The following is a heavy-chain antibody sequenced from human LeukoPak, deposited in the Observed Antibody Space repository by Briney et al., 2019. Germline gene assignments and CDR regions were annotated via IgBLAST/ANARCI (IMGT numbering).Heavy chain of an antibody. CDR2: INHSGST. V-gene: IGHV4-34*01. D-gene: IGHD2-15*01. J-gene: IGHJ3*02. CDR1: GGSFSGYY. Sequence: SETLSLTCAVYGGSFSGYYWSWIRQPPGKGLEWIGEINHSGSTNYNPSLKSRVTISVDTSKNQFSLKLSSVTAADTAVYYCARIRLLPTDDDHGGAFDIWGQGTMVTVSS. CDR3: ARIRLLPTDDDHGGAFDI.